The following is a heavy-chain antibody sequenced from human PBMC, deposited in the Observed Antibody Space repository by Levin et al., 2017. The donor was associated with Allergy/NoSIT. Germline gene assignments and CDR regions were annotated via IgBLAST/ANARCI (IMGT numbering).Heavy chain of an antibody. Sequence: GESLKISCAASGFTFSSYAMSWVRQAPGKGLEWVSAISGSGGSTYYADSVKGRFTISRDNSKNTLYLQMNSLRAVDTAVYYCARGGITMLVVVIPYYFDSWGQGTLVTVSS. J-gene: IGHJ4*02. CDR1: GFTFSSYA. D-gene: IGHD3-22*01. CDR3: ARGGITMLVVVIPYYFDS. V-gene: IGHV3-23*01. CDR2: ISGSGGST.